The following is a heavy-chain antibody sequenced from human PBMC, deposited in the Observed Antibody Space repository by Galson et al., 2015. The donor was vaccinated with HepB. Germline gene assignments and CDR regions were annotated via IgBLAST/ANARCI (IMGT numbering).Heavy chain of an antibody. CDR1: GDSVSSNSAA. V-gene: IGHV6-1*01. CDR3: ARDAGTMVRGVIIKSATFDP. J-gene: IGHJ5*02. D-gene: IGHD3-10*01. CDR2: TYYRSKWYN. Sequence: CAISGDSVSSNSAAWNWIRQSPSRGLEWLGRTYYRSKWYNDYAVSVKSRITINPDTSKNQFSLQLNSVTPEDTAVYYCARDAGTMVRGVIIKSATFDPWGQGTLVTVSS.